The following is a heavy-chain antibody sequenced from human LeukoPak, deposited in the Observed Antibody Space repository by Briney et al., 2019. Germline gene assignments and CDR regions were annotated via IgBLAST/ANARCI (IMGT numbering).Heavy chain of an antibody. D-gene: IGHD1-26*01. CDR3: ARLRVGATPLGFDY. V-gene: IGHV4-59*08. Sequence: PSETLSLTCTVSGGSISSYYWSWIRQPPGKGLEWIGHIYYSGSTNYNPSLKSRVTISVDTSKNQFSLKLSSVTAADTAVYYCARLRVGATPLGFDYWGQGTLVTVSS. CDR1: GGSISSYY. CDR2: IYYSGST. J-gene: IGHJ4*02.